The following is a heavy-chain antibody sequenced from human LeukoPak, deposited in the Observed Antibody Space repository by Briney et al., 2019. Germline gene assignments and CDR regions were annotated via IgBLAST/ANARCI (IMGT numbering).Heavy chain of an antibody. CDR2: INHSGST. J-gene: IGHJ6*03. CDR3: ARGGYSYGRRGYYYYYMDV. V-gene: IGHV4-34*01. D-gene: IGHD5-18*01. CDR1: GGSFSGYY. Sequence: SETLSLTCAVYGGSFSGYYWSWIRQPPGKGLEWIGEINHSGSTNYNPSLKSRVTISVDTSKNQFSPKLSSVTAADTAVYYCARGGYSYGRRGYYYYYMDVWGKGTTVTVSS.